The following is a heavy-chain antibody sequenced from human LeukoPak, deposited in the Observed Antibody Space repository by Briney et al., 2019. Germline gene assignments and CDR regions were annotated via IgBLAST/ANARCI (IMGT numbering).Heavy chain of an antibody. CDR1: GFTVRTNY. CDR3: ARAEGYSYGYGDY. J-gene: IGHJ4*02. D-gene: IGHD5-18*01. CDR2: ISGSGGGT. Sequence: GGSLRLSCAASGFTVRTNYMSWVRQAPGKGLEWVSAISGSGGGTYYADSVKGRFTISRDNAKNSLYLQMNSLRAEDTAVYYCARAEGYSYGYGDYWGQGTLVTVSS. V-gene: IGHV3-11*01.